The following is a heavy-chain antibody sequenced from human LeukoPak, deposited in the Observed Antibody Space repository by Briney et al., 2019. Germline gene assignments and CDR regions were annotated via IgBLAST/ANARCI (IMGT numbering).Heavy chain of an antibody. J-gene: IGHJ4*02. V-gene: IGHV4-39*01. Sequence: PSETLSLTCTVFGGSISSSSYYWGWIRQPPEKGLEWIGSIYYSGSTYYNPSLKSRVTISVDTSKNQFSLKLSSVTAADTAVYYCARREKMATIGGYFDYWGQGTLVTVSS. CDR2: IYYSGST. D-gene: IGHD5-24*01. CDR3: ARREKMATIGGYFDY. CDR1: GGSISSSSYY.